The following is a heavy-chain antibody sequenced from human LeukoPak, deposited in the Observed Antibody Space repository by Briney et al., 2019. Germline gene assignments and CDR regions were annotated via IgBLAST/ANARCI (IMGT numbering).Heavy chain of an antibody. Sequence: GGSLRLSCAASGFTFSNYWMGWVRQAPGKGLEWVANIKQDGSEKRYVDPVKGRFTISRDNAKNSLYLQMNSLRDEDTAVYYCARLGMIQAYSTEDYWGQGTLVTVSS. CDR3: ARLGMIQAYSTEDY. CDR1: GFTFSNYW. V-gene: IGHV3-7*01. J-gene: IGHJ4*02. CDR2: IKQDGSEK. D-gene: IGHD6-13*01.